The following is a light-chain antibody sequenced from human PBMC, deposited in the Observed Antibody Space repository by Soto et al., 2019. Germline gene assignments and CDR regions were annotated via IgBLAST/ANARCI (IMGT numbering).Light chain of an antibody. V-gene: IGLV2-14*01. CDR2: EVS. CDR3: SSYSSTSTPVL. CDR1: SSDIGRYNY. J-gene: IGLJ2*01. Sequence: QSALTQPASVSGSPGQSITISCTGTSSDIGRYNYVSWYQQHPGKAPKLMIYEVSNRPSGVSNRFSGSKSGNTASLTISGLQAEDEADYYCSSYSSTSTPVLFGGGTKLTVL.